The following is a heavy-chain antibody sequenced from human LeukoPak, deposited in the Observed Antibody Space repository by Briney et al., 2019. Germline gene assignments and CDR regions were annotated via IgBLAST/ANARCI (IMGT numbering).Heavy chain of an antibody. V-gene: IGHV3-30*01. CDR3: ARDVRGLLSFDC. CDR2: ISYDGSKK. J-gene: IGHJ4*02. Sequence: GGSLRLSCAASGFTFSSYGIHWVRQAPGKGPEWVALISYDGSKKYYADSVKGRFTISRDNSKTTLDLQMNGLRVEDTAVYYWARDVRGLLSFDCWGRGTLVAVPS. CDR1: GFTFSSYG.